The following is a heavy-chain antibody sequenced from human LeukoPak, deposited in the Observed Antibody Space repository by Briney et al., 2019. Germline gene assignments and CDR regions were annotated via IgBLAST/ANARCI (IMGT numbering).Heavy chain of an antibody. V-gene: IGHV1-2*04. J-gene: IGHJ6*02. CDR1: GYTFTGYY. Sequence: ASVTVSCKASGYTFTGYYMHWVRQAPGQGLEWMGWINPNSGGTNYAQKFQGWVTMTRDTSISTAYMELSRLRSDDTAVYYCARESVTTVYGMDVWGQGTTVTVSS. CDR2: INPNSGGT. CDR3: ARESVTTVYGMDV. D-gene: IGHD4-17*01.